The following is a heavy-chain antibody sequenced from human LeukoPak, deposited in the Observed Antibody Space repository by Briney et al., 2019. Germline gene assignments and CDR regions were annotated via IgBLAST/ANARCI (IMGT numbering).Heavy chain of an antibody. Sequence: GGSLRLSCAASGFTFSSYAMSWVRQAPGKGLEWVPAISGSGGSTYYADSVKGRFTISRDNSKNTLYLQMNSLRAEDTAVYYCAKDWGRDDIVVVPAATDAFDIWGQGTMVTVSS. CDR2: ISGSGGST. J-gene: IGHJ3*02. CDR1: GFTFSSYA. CDR3: AKDWGRDDIVVVPAATDAFDI. V-gene: IGHV3-23*01. D-gene: IGHD2-2*01.